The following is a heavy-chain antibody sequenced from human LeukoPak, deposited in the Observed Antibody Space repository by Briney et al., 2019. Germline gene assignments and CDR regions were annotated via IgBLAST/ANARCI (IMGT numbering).Heavy chain of an antibody. J-gene: IGHJ4*02. D-gene: IGHD7-27*01. CDR3: ASINHPLGLLY. V-gene: IGHV5-51*01. Sequence: GDSLKISCRSSEYIFTTYWIGWGRHLPGKGLEGMAIIYPGDSNIHYSPSFQSQGTISANNSLSTAYMQWSSLRASDTAIYYCASINHPLGLLYWGQGTRITVSS. CDR1: EYIFTTYW. CDR2: IYPGDSNI.